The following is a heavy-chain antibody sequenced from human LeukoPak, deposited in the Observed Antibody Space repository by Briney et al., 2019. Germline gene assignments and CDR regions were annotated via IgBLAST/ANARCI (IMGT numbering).Heavy chain of an antibody. CDR2: IYYSGST. CDR1: GGSISSSSYY. J-gene: IGHJ4*02. V-gene: IGHV4-39*01. CDR3: ARHGNSEITIFGVVIPPENKYYFDY. Sequence: KPSETLSLTCTVSGGSISSSSYYWGWIRQPPGKGLEWIGSIYYSGSTYYNPSLKSRVTISVDTSKNQFSLKLSSVTAADTAVYYCARHGNSEITIFGVVIPPENKYYFDYWGQGTLVTVSS. D-gene: IGHD3-3*01.